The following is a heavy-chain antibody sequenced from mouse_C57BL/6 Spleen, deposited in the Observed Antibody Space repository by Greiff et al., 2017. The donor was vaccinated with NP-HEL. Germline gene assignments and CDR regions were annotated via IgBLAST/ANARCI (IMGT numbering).Heavy chain of an antibody. V-gene: IGHV5-12*01. CDR2: ISNGGGST. D-gene: IGHD1-1*01. CDR3: ARQGGSRGWFAY. CDR1: GFTFSDYY. J-gene: IGHJ3*01. Sequence: EVKLVESGGGLVQPGGSLKLSCAASGFTFSDYYMYWVRQTPEKRLEWVAYISNGGGSTYYPDTVKGRFTISRDNAKNTLYLQMSRLKSEDTAMYYCARQGGSRGWFAYWGQGTLVTVSA.